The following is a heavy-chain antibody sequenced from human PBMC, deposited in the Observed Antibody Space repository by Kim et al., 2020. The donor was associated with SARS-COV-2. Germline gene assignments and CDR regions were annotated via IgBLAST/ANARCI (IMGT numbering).Heavy chain of an antibody. D-gene: IGHD1-26*01. CDR1: GFTFSNYW. CDR3: VSPWGTVGAN. V-gene: IGHV3-7*01. J-gene: IGHJ4*02. Sequence: GGSLRLSCAASGFTFSNYWMSWVRQAPGKGLEWVANIKGDGSEKKYLDSVKGRFTISRDNAKNSVYLQMNSLRVEDTAVYYCVSPWGTVGANWGQGTLVT. CDR2: IKGDGSEK.